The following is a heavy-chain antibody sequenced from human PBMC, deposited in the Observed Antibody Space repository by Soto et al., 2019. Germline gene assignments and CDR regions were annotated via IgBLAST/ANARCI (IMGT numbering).Heavy chain of an antibody. Sequence: QVQLVQSGPEVKKPGASVKVSCKAAGYTFTNYGITWVRQAPGQGLEWMGWIITYSGNTNYAQKLQDRVSLTADTSTSTACMELRSLRSDDTAVYYCARIPGYSTTWYYAFDTWGQGTVVTVSS. V-gene: IGHV1-18*01. CDR2: IITYSGNT. CDR3: ARIPGYSTTWYYAFDT. D-gene: IGHD6-13*01. CDR1: GYTFTNYG. J-gene: IGHJ3*02.